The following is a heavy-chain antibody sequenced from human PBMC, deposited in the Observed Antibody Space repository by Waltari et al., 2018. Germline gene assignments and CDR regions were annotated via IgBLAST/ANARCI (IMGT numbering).Heavy chain of an antibody. CDR1: GGSISSYY. V-gene: IGHV4-4*09. CDR2: IYTSGST. D-gene: IGHD2-15*01. CDR3: ARGQYCSGGSCYLFDY. Sequence: QVQLQESGPGLVKPSETLSLTCTVSGGSISSYYWSWIRQPPGKGLEWIGYIYTSGSTNDNPSLKSRVTISVDTSKNQCSLKLSSVTAADTAVYYCARGQYCSGGSCYLFDYWGQGTLVTVSS. J-gene: IGHJ4*02.